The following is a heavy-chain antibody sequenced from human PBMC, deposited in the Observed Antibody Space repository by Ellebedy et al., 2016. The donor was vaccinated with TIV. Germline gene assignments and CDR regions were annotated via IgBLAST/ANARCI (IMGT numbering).Heavy chain of an antibody. J-gene: IGHJ4*02. CDR3: ARGRAYYYESSGYYYYY. V-gene: IGHV4-34*01. Sequence: SQTLSLTCAVYGGSFSGYYWSWIRQPPGKGLEWIGEINHSGSTNYNPSLKSRVTISVDTSKNQFSLKLSSVTAADTAVYYCARGRAYYYESSGYYYYYWGQGTLVTVSS. CDR1: GGSFSGYY. CDR2: INHSGST. D-gene: IGHD3-22*01.